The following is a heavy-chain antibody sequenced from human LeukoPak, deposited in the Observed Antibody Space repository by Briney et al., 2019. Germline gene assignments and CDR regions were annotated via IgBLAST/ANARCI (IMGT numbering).Heavy chain of an antibody. Sequence: ASVKVSCKASGYTFTGYYMHWVRQAPGQGLEWMGWINPNSGGTNYAQKFQGRVTMTRDTSISTAYMELSRLRSDDTAVYYCARLTYYDFWSGYNYAFDIWGQGTMVTVSS. CDR2: INPNSGGT. J-gene: IGHJ3*02. CDR3: ARLTYYDFWSGYNYAFDI. V-gene: IGHV1-2*02. CDR1: GYTFTGYY. D-gene: IGHD3-3*01.